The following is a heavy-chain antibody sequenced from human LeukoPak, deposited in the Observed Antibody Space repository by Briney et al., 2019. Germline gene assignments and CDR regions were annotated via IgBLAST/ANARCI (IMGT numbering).Heavy chain of an antibody. V-gene: IGHV4-59*01. CDR3: ARAADSSGYYCHFDY. CDR2: IYYSGST. Sequence: SETLSLTCTVSGGSISSYYLSWIRQPPGKGLEWIGYIYYSGSTNYNPSLKSRVTISVDTSKNQFSLKLSSVTAADTAVYYCARAADSSGYYCHFDYWGQGTLVTVSS. J-gene: IGHJ4*02. CDR1: GGSISSYY. D-gene: IGHD3-22*01.